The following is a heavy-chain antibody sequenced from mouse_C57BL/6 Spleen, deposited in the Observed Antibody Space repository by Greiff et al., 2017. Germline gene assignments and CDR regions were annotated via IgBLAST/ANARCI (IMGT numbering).Heavy chain of an antibody. J-gene: IGHJ4*01. D-gene: IGHD1-1*01. CDR2: IHPNSGST. CDR1: GYTFTSYW. Sequence: QVQLQQPGAELVKPGASVKLSCKASGYTFTSYWMHWVKQRPGQGLEWIGMIHPNSGSTNYNEKFKSKATLTVDKSSSTAYMQLSSLTSEDSAVYYCASPTVVAPQYCYAMDYWGQGTSVTVSS. V-gene: IGHV1-64*01. CDR3: ASPTVVAPQYCYAMDY.